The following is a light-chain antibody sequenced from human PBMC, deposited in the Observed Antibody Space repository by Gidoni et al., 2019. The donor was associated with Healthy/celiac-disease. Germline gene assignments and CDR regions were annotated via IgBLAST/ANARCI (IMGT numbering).Light chain of an antibody. CDR2: KAS. Sequence: DSQMTQSPSTLSASVGERVTITCRASQSISIWLAWYQQKPGKAPKLLIYKASSLESGVPSMFRGRGSGPQFTPIISRLQPHDPATYYCQQYTSYSLTFGGGTNAEIK. CDR3: QQYTSYSLT. J-gene: IGKJ4*01. CDR1: QSISIW. V-gene: IGKV1-5*03.